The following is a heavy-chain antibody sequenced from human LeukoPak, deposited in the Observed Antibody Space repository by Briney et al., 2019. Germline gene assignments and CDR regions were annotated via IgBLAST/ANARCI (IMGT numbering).Heavy chain of an antibody. CDR3: ASQYYDFWSGYPSQLGY. CDR1: GGSISSSSYY. D-gene: IGHD3-3*01. V-gene: IGHV4-39*01. J-gene: IGHJ4*02. Sequence: SETLSLTCTVSGGSISSSSYYWGWIRQPPGKGLEWIGSIYYSGSTYYNPSLKSRVTISVDTSKNQFPLKLSSVTAADTAVYYCASQYYDFWSGYPSQLGYWGQGTLVTVSS. CDR2: IYYSGST.